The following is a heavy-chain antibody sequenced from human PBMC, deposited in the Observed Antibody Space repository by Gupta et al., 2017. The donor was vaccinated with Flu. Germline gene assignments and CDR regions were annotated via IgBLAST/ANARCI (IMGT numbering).Heavy chain of an antibody. CDR2: IYYSGST. J-gene: IGHJ4*02. CDR1: GGSISRGSYY. V-gene: IGHV4-39*01. D-gene: IGHD6-13*01. CDR3: ARLGYSSSWVDS. Sequence: QLQLQESGPGLVKPSETLSLTCTVSGGSISRGSYYWGWIRQPPEKGLDWIGSIYYSGSTYYNPSLKSRVTISVDTSKNQFSLKLNSVAATDTAVYYCARLGYSSSWVDSWGQGTLVTVSS.